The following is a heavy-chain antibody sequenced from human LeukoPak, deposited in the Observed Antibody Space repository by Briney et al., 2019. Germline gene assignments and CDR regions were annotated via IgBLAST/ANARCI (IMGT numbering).Heavy chain of an antibody. Sequence: PSETLSLTCTVSGGSISSSSYCWGCIRQPPGKGLEWVGSICDSGSTYYNPSLKSRVTISVDTSKNQFSLKLSSVTAADTAVYYCARVPPYYDFWSGYYTGYAFDIWGQGTMVTVSS. V-gene: IGHV4-39*01. D-gene: IGHD3-3*01. J-gene: IGHJ3*02. CDR1: GGSISSSSYC. CDR3: ARVPPYYDFWSGYYTGYAFDI. CDR2: ICDSGST.